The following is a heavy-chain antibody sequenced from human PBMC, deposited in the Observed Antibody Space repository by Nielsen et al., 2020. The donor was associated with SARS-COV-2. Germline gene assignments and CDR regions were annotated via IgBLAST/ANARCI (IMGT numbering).Heavy chain of an antibody. Sequence: LSLTCTVSGGSISSGGYYWSRIRQHPGKGLEWIGYIYYSGSTYYNPSLKSRVTISVDTSKNQFSLKLSSVTAADTAVYYCARGGTIFGVVTRMDVWGQGTTVTVSS. V-gene: IGHV4-31*03. CDR1: GGSISSGGYY. J-gene: IGHJ6*02. CDR2: IYYSGST. D-gene: IGHD3-3*01. CDR3: ARGGTIFGVVTRMDV.